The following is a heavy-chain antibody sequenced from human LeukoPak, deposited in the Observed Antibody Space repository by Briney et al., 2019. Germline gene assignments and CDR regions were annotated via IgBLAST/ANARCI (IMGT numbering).Heavy chain of an antibody. CDR1: GGAFSSYA. CDR3: ARQDTAMVRIDI. Sequence: ASVKVSCKASGGAFSSYAISWVRQAPGQGLEWMGWINPNSGGTNYAQKFQGRVTMTRDMSTSTVYMELSSLRSEDTAVYYCARQDTAMVRIDIWGQGTMVTVSS. J-gene: IGHJ3*02. V-gene: IGHV1-8*02. D-gene: IGHD5-18*01. CDR2: INPNSGGT.